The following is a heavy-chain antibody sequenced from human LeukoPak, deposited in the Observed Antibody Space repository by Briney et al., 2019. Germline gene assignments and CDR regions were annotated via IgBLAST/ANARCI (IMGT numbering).Heavy chain of an antibody. CDR2: IYYSGST. CDR1: GGSISSGGYY. Sequence: SETLSLTCTVSGGSISSGGYYWSWIRQHPGKGLEWIGYIYYSGSTYYNPSLKSRVTISVDTSKNQFSLKLSSVTAADTAVYYCARDSPYYYDGSNPGGMDVWGQGTTVTVSS. V-gene: IGHV4-31*03. D-gene: IGHD3-22*01. J-gene: IGHJ6*02. CDR3: ARDSPYYYDGSNPGGMDV.